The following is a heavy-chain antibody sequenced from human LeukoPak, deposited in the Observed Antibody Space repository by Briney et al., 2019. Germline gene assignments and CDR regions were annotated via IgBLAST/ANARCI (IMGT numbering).Heavy chain of an antibody. Sequence: ASVKVSCKASGYTFTSYYMHWVRQAPGQGLEGMGIINPSGGSTSYAQKFQGRVTMTRDTSTSTVYMELSSLRSEDTAVYYCARDLVQGWFDPWGQGTLVTVPS. CDR1: GYTFTSYY. CDR3: ARDLVQGWFDP. V-gene: IGHV1-46*01. CDR2: INPSGGST. J-gene: IGHJ5*02. D-gene: IGHD1-1*01.